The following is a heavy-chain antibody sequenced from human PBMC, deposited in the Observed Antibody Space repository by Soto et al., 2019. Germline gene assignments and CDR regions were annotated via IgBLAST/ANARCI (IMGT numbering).Heavy chain of an antibody. J-gene: IGHJ4*02. CDR3: ARREVGTTLDFDY. CDR2: ISAYNGNT. D-gene: IGHD1-26*01. V-gene: IGHV1-18*01. CDR1: GYTFSSYG. Sequence: QVQLVQSGAEVKKPGASVKVSCKASGYTFSSYGISWVRQAPGQGLEWMGWISAYNGNTKYAQKLQGRVTMTTDTSPSTAYMALRSLRSDDTAVYYCARREVGTTLDFDYWGQGTLVTVSS.